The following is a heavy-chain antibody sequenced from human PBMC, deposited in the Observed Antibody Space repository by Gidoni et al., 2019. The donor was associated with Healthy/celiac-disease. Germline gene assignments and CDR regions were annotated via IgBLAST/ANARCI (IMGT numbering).Heavy chain of an antibody. Sequence: QVQLVEPGGGLVKPGGSLRLSCAASGFTFSDYYMSWIRQAPGKGLEWVSYISSSSSYTNYADSVKGRFTISRDNAKNSLYLQMNSLRAEDTAVYYCARTQTTVTYYFDYWGQGTLVTVSS. CDR1: GFTFSDYY. CDR2: ISSSSSYT. V-gene: IGHV3-11*06. J-gene: IGHJ4*02. CDR3: ARTQTTVTYYFDY. D-gene: IGHD4-17*01.